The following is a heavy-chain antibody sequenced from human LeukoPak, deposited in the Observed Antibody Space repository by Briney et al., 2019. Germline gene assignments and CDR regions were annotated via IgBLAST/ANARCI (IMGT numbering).Heavy chain of an antibody. Sequence: PSETLSLTCTASGGSISSYYWNWIRQPPGKGLEWIGRIYTSGSTNYNPDLKNRVTMSVKTSKNQFPLQLSSMTAADQAVAYFATSTAGNPPDYWGQGNLVTVSS. CDR1: GGSISSYY. V-gene: IGHV4-4*07. CDR2: IYTSGST. J-gene: IGHJ4*02. D-gene: IGHD1-14*01. CDR3: ATSTAGNPPDY.